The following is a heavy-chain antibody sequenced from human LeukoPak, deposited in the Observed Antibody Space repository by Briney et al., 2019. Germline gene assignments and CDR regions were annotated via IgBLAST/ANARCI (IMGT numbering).Heavy chain of an antibody. CDR1: GYTFTSYG. J-gene: IGHJ4*02. D-gene: IGHD3-22*01. CDR2: LRAYNGNT. Sequence: PSVKVSCKASGYTFTSYGISWVRQAPGQGLEWMGWLRAYNGNTNYTQKLQGRDTMTTDTSTSTAYMELSRLRSDDTAVYYCAREYYDSSAYNQEAIDYWGQGTLVTVSS. CDR3: AREYYDSSAYNQEAIDY. V-gene: IGHV1-18*01.